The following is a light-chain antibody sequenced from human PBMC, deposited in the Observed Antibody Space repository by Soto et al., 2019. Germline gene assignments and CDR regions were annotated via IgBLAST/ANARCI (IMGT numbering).Light chain of an antibody. J-gene: IGLJ1*01. CDR3: SSYTSSSTSV. Sequence: QSALTQPASVSGSPGQSITISCTGTSSDVGGYKHVSWYQQHPGKAPKLMIYEVSNRPSGVSNRFSGSKSGNTASLTISGLQAEDEADYYCSSYTSSSTSVFGTGTKVTVL. CDR2: EVS. V-gene: IGLV2-14*01. CDR1: SSDVGGYKH.